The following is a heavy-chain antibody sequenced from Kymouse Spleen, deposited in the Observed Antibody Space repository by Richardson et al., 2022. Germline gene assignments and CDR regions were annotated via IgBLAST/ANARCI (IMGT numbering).Heavy chain of an antibody. CDR3: ARGRTGTTLYNWFDP. CDR2: INHSGST. CDR1: GGSFSGYY. Sequence: QVQLQQWGAGLLKPSETLSLTCAVYGGSFSGYYWSWIRQPPGKGLEWIGEINHSGSTNYNPSLKSRVTISVDTSKNQFSLKLSSVTAADTAVYYCARGRTGTTLYNWFDPWGQGTLVTVSS. D-gene: IGHD1-7*01. J-gene: IGHJ5*02. V-gene: IGHV4-34*01.